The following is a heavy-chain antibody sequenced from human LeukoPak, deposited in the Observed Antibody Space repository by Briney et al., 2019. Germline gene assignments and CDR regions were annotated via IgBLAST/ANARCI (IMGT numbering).Heavy chain of an antibody. CDR2: IEQDGDEK. Sequence: GGSLRLSCAASGLTFSRFWMSWVRQAPGKGLEWVASIEQDGDEKYYVDSVKGRFTISRDNAKNSLYLQMNNLRAEDTAVYYCVREGSYGLGGDYWGQGTLVTVSS. CDR3: VREGSYGLGGDY. CDR1: GLTFSRFW. D-gene: IGHD3-16*01. J-gene: IGHJ4*02. V-gene: IGHV3-7*01.